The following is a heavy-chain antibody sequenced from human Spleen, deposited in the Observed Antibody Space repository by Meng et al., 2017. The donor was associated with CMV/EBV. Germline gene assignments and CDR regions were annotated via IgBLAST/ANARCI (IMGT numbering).Heavy chain of an antibody. V-gene: IGHV3-30-3*01. J-gene: IGHJ4*02. CDR2: VSDDESNK. CDR1: GFTFSSYA. D-gene: IGHD2-2*02. Sequence: GESLKISCAASGFTFSSYAMHWVRQAPGKGLEWVAVVSDDESNKYYAHSVKGRFTISRDNSKNTLYMQMNNLRAEDTAMYYCARAGLGYCSVTSCYNDYWGQGTLVTVSS. CDR3: ARAGLGYCSVTSCYNDY.